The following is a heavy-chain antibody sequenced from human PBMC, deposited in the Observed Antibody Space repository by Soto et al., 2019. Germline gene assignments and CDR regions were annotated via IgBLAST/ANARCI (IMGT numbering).Heavy chain of an antibody. Sequence: HPGGSLRLSCAASGFTFSNYAVTWVRQAPGKGLEWVSTISGSGGSTYYADSVKGRFTISRDNSKNTLYLQMNSLRAEDTAVYYCAKDRRVGIYSLLQDLDDWGQGTLVTVSS. CDR1: GFTFSNYA. V-gene: IGHV3-23*01. CDR3: AKDRRVGIYSLLQDLDD. J-gene: IGHJ4*02. CDR2: ISGSGGST. D-gene: IGHD1-26*01.